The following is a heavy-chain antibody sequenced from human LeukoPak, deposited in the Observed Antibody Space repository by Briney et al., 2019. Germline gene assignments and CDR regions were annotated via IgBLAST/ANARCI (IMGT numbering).Heavy chain of an antibody. D-gene: IGHD5-12*01. CDR2: ISSSSSYI. V-gene: IGHV3-21*01. CDR3: ARGGRGYSGPFDY. CDR1: GFTFSSYS. J-gene: IGHJ4*02. Sequence: PGGSLRLSCAASGFTFSSYSMNWVRQAPGKGLEWVSSISSSSSYIYYADSVKGRFTVSRDNAKNSLYLQMNSLRAEDTAVYYCARGGRGYSGPFDYWGQGTLVTVSS.